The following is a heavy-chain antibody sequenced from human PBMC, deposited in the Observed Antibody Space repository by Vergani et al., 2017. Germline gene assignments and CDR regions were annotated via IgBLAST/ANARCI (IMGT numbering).Heavy chain of an antibody. J-gene: IGHJ4*02. CDR3: ARGKKGGWYEGDY. D-gene: IGHD6-19*01. CDR1: GAAIKDFY. CDR2: VYYTGST. Sequence: QLQLQESGPGLLKPSETLSLTCTVSGAAIKDFYWSWFRQPPGKGLEWIGYVYYTGSTHYNPSLKSRVTISLDTSKNHFSLKLSSVTAADTAVYYCARGKKGGWYEGDYWGQGTLVTVSS. V-gene: IGHV4-59*08.